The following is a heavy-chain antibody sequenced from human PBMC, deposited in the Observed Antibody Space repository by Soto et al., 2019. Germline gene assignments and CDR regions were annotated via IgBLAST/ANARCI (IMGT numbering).Heavy chain of an antibody. CDR3: ARGGRWVPAATPFAFDI. CDR1: GFTVSSNY. Sequence: GGSLRLSCAASGFTVSSNYMSWVRQAPGKGLEWVSVIYSGGSTYYADSVKGRFTISRDNSKNTLYLQMNSLRAEDTAVYYCARGGRWVPAATPFAFDIWGQGTMVTVSS. CDR2: IYSGGST. D-gene: IGHD2-2*01. J-gene: IGHJ3*02. V-gene: IGHV3-53*01.